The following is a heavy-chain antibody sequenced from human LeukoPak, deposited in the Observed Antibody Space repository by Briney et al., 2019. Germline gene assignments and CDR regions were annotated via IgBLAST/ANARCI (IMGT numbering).Heavy chain of an antibody. D-gene: IGHD5-24*01. J-gene: IGHJ4*02. CDR3: GRDRGRDQKSNFGC. CDR1: GYTFTTYA. Sequence: ASVKVSCKASGYTFTTYAMHWLRQAPGQRLEWMGWINAGNGNTKYSQKFQGRVTITRDTSASTAYMELSSLTSEDTAVYYCGRDRGRDQKSNFGCWGQGTLVTVSS. V-gene: IGHV1-3*01. CDR2: INAGNGNT.